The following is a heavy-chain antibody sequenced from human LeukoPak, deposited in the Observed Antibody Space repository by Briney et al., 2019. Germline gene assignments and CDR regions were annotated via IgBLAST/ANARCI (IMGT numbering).Heavy chain of an antibody. V-gene: IGHV4-34*01. CDR3: ARGRKGYYYYMDV. CDR2: INHSGST. J-gene: IGHJ6*03. CDR1: GGSFSGYY. D-gene: IGHD1-14*01. Sequence: TSETLSLTCAVYGGSFSGYYWSWIRQPPGKGLEWSGEINHSGSTNYNPSLKSRVTISVDTSKNQFSLKLSSVTAADTAVYYCARGRKGYYYYMDVWGKGTTVTVSS.